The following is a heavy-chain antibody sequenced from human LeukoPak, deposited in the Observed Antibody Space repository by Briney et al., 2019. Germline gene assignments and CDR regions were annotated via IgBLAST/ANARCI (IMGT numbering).Heavy chain of an antibody. CDR1: GFTFNSYG. CDR2: ITSTVDIT. D-gene: IGHD3-22*01. Sequence: PGGSLRLSCAASGFTFNSYGMSWVRQAPGKGLEWVSGITSTVDITYYADSVKGRFTISRDNSKNTLYLQMNNLRAEDTAVYYCAKQYYYDSSAHHSDYWGQGTLVTVSS. J-gene: IGHJ4*02. V-gene: IGHV3-23*01. CDR3: AKQYYYDSSAHHSDY.